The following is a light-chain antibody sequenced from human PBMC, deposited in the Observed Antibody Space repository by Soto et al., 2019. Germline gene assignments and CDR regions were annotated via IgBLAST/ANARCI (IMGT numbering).Light chain of an antibody. Sequence: QSVLTQTPSASGTPGQTVTISCSGSRSNIGNNAVSWYQQFPGTAPKLLIYNNNQRPSGVPDRFSGSKSGTSASLAISGLQSEDEADYYCDTWDDSLNARGVFGGGTKLTVL. CDR3: DTWDDSLNARGV. J-gene: IGLJ3*02. CDR1: RSNIGNNA. V-gene: IGLV1-44*01. CDR2: NNN.